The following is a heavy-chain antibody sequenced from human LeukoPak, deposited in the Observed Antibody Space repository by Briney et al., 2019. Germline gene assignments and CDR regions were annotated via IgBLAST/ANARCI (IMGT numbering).Heavy chain of an antibody. J-gene: IGHJ4*02. Sequence: ASETLSLTCAVYGGSFSGYYWSWIRQPPGKGLEWIGEINHSGSTNYNPSLKSRVTISVDTSKNQFSLKLSSVTAADTAVYYCARIDYSKIFYFDYWGQGTLVTVAS. CDR1: GGSFSGYY. D-gene: IGHD4-11*01. CDR2: INHSGST. V-gene: IGHV4-34*01. CDR3: ARIDYSKIFYFDY.